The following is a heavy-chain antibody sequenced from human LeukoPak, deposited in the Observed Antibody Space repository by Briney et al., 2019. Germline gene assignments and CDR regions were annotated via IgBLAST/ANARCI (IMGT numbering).Heavy chain of an antibody. Sequence: GGSLRLSCSASGFTFSSYAMSCVRQAPGKRLEWVGRIKSKTDGGTTDYAAPVKGRFTISRDDSKNTLYLQMNSLKTEDTAVYYCTTHPYYYPYWGQGTLVTVSS. J-gene: IGHJ4*02. CDR2: IKSKTDGGTT. CDR3: TTHPYYYPY. CDR1: GFTFSSYA. V-gene: IGHV3-15*01. D-gene: IGHD3-10*01.